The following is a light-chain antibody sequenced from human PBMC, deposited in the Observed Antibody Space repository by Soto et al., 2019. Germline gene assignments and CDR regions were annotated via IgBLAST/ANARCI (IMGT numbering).Light chain of an antibody. J-gene: IGKJ4*01. CDR2: AAS. CDR3: QQNYSTPLT. CDR1: QSIRNY. Sequence: DIQMTQSPSSLSASVGDRVTITCRASQSIRNYLNWYQQKPGKAPKLLIYAASSLQSGVPSRFSGSGSGTDFTLTISSLQPEDFATYYCQQNYSTPLTFGGGTKVDI. V-gene: IGKV1-39*01.